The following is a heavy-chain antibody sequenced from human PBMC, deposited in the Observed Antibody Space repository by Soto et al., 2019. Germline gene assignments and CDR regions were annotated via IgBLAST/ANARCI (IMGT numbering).Heavy chain of an antibody. CDR3: ASEGRLGY. D-gene: IGHD6-25*01. V-gene: IGHV1-18*01. Sequence: QVQLMQSGAEVKKPGASVKVSCKTSGYTFSSYGFSWVRQAPGQGLEWIGWISGYNGNTNYAQRFQGTVTMSTDTSRSSAYMELRSLRSNDTAVDYCASEGRLGYWGQGTLVTVSS. CDR2: ISGYNGNT. J-gene: IGHJ4*02. CDR1: GYTFSSYG.